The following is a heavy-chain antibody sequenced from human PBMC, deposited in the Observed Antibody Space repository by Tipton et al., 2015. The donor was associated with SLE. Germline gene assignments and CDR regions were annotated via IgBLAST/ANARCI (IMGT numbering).Heavy chain of an antibody. D-gene: IGHD6-13*01. J-gene: IGHJ4*02. V-gene: IGHV3-9*01. Sequence: SLRLSCAASGFTFDDYAMHWVRQAPGKGLEWVSGISWNSDSIVYADSVKGRFTISRDNAKNSLYLQMNSLRAEDTAVYYCASPIAAAGGYWGQGTLVTVSS. CDR2: ISWNSDSI. CDR3: ASPIAAAGGY. CDR1: GFTFDDYA.